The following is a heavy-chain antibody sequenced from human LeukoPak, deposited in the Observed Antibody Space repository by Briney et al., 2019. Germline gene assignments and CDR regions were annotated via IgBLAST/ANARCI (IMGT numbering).Heavy chain of an antibody. CDR3: ARVSDYVWGSYRSDI. CDR2: IYTSGST. D-gene: IGHD3-16*02. J-gene: IGHJ3*02. V-gene: IGHV4-61*02. Sequence: SETLSLTCTVSGGSISSGSYYWSWIRQPAGKGLEWIVRIYTSGSTNYNPSLKSRVTISVDTSQDHFSLKLSSVTAADTSVYYCARVSDYVWGSYRSDIWGQGTMGTVS. CDR1: GGSISSGSYY.